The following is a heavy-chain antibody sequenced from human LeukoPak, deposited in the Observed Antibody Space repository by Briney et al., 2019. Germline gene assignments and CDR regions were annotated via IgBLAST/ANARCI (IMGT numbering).Heavy chain of an antibody. CDR3: ARGDTYYYDSSGYYY. Sequence: GGSLRLSCAASGFTFSSYAMSWVRQAPGKGLEWVSGISDSGGSTNYADSVKGRFTVSRDNSKNTLYLQMNSLRAEDTAVYYCARGDTYYYDSSGYYYWGQGTLVTVSS. CDR1: GFTFSSYA. CDR2: ISDSGGST. D-gene: IGHD3-22*01. V-gene: IGHV3-23*01. J-gene: IGHJ4*02.